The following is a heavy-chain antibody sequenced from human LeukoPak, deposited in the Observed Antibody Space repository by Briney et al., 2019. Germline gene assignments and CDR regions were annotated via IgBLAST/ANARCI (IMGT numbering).Heavy chain of an antibody. V-gene: IGHV4-59*08. J-gene: IGHJ4*02. CDR3: ARHFVSENYFEY. CDR2: IYYTGST. D-gene: IGHD2-21*01. Sequence: PSETLSLTCAVSGGSIGGYYWSWIRQPPGKGLEWMGFIYYTGSTKYNPSLESRASMSVDTSKNQFSVNLISLTAADTAVYFCARHFVSENYFEYWGQGILVSVSS. CDR1: GGSIGGYY.